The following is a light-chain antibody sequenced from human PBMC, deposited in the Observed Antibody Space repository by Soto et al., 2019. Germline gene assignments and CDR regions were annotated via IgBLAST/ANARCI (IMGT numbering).Light chain of an antibody. CDR2: KAS. CDR3: QQYYSYPWT. CDR1: QSISNW. V-gene: IGKV1-5*03. Sequence: DIPMTQSPSTLSASVGDRVTITCRASQSISNWLAWYQQKPGKAPKVLIYKASTLESGVPSRFSGSGSGTEFTLTISSLQPDDFATYYCQQYYSYPWTFGQGTKVEI. J-gene: IGKJ1*01.